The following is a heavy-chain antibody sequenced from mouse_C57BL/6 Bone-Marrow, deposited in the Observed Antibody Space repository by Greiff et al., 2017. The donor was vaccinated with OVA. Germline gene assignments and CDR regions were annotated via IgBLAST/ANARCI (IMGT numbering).Heavy chain of an antibody. CDR2: ISDGGSYT. D-gene: IGHD2-5*01. J-gene: IGHJ3*01. CDR1: GFTFSSYA. V-gene: IGHV5-4*01. CDR3: AREPPYSNYY. Sequence: EVKVVESGGGLVKPGGSLKLSCAASGFTFSSYAMSWVRQTPEKRLEWVATISDGGSYTYYPDNVKGRFTISRDNAKNNLYLQMSHLKSEDTAMYYCAREPPYSNYYWGQGTLVTVSA.